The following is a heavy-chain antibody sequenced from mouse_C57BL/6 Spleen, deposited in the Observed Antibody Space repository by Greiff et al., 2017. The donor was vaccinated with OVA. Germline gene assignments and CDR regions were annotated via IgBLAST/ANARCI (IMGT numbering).Heavy chain of an antibody. CDR3: IPMVTSLAY. Sequence: VQLQQSGAELVRPGASVKLSCTASGFNIKDDYMHWVKQRPEQGLEWIGWIDPENGDTEYASKFQGKATITADTSSNTAYLQLSSLTSEDTAVYYCIPMVTSLAYWGQGTLVTVSA. CDR1: GFNIKDDY. D-gene: IGHD2-2*01. CDR2: IDPENGDT. V-gene: IGHV14-4*01. J-gene: IGHJ3*01.